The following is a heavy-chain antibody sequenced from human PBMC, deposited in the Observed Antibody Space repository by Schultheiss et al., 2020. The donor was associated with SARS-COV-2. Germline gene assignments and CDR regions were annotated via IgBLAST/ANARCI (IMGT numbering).Heavy chain of an antibody. D-gene: IGHD3-10*01. CDR3: ARDGVTMVRGVMEY. V-gene: IGHV3-7*01. CDR2: IKQDGSEK. Sequence: GGSLRLSCAASGFTFSSYTMHWVRQAPGKGLEWVANIKQDGSEKYYVDSVKGRFTISRDNAKNSLYLQMNSLRAEDTAVYYCARDGVTMVRGVMEYWGQGTLVTVSS. J-gene: IGHJ4*02. CDR1: GFTFSSYT.